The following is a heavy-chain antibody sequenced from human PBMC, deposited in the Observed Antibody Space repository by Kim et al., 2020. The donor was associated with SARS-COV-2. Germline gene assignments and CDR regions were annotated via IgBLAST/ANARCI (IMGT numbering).Heavy chain of an antibody. CDR1: GGSFSGYY. D-gene: IGHD6-6*01. Sequence: SETLSLTCAVYGGSFSGYYWSWIRQPPGKGLEWIGEINHSGSTNYNQSLKSRVTISVDTSKNQFSLKLSSVTAADTAVYYCAGGVRILLSSSSQPYYYYGMDVWGQGTTVTVSS. CDR3: AGGVRILLSSSSQPYYYYGMDV. V-gene: IGHV4-34*01. CDR2: INHSGST. J-gene: IGHJ6*02.